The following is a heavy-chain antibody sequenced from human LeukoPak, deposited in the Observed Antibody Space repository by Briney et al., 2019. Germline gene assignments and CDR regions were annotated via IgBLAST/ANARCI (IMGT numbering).Heavy chain of an antibody. CDR3: ARSGYSSSSFSGLYYYYYGMDV. CDR2: ISYDGSNK. V-gene: IGHV3-30*03. CDR1: GFTFSSYG. J-gene: IGHJ6*02. D-gene: IGHD6-6*01. Sequence: GGSLRLSCAASGFTFSSYGMHWVRQAPGKGLEWVALISYDGSNKYYADSVKGRFTISRDNSKNTLYLQMNSLRAEDTAVYYCARSGYSSSSFSGLYYYYYGMDVWGQGTTVTVSS.